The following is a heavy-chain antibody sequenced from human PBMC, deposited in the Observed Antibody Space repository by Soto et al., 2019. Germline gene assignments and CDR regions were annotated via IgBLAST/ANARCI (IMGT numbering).Heavy chain of an antibody. Sequence: LRLSCAASGFNFSSYSMHWVRQAPGKGLEWVAVISYDGSNKYYADSVKGRFTISRDNSKNTLYLQMNSLRAEDTAVYYCARGPSSLTRFDYWGQGTLVTVSS. CDR2: ISYDGSNK. CDR3: ARGPSSLTRFDY. D-gene: IGHD2-2*01. J-gene: IGHJ4*02. CDR1: GFNFSSYS. V-gene: IGHV3-30-3*01.